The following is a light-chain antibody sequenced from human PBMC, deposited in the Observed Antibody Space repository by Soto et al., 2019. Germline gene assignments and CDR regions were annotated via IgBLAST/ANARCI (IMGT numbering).Light chain of an antibody. CDR3: SSYAGSNNPFV. CDR2: EVR. V-gene: IGLV2-8*01. CDR1: SSGVGGYSY. Sequence: QSALSRPPSASGSPGQSVTISCTGTSSGVGGYSYVSWYQQHPGKAPKLMIYEVRQRPSGIPDRFSGSKSGNTASLTVSGLRAEDEADYYCSSYAGSNNPFVFGTGTKVTVL. J-gene: IGLJ1*01.